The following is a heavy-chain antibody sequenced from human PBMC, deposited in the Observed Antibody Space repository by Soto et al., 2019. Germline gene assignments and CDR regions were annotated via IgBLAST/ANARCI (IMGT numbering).Heavy chain of an antibody. Sequence: PGECLKISCQTSGYTFTTYWITWVRQVPGKGLEWMGRIDPSDSYTNYGPSFQGHVTISVDKSISTAYLQWSSLKASDTAMYYCARRYSDSRTDYWGRGTLVTVSS. CDR3: ARRYSDSRTDY. J-gene: IGHJ4*02. CDR1: GYTFTTYW. V-gene: IGHV5-10-1*01. CDR2: IDPSDSYT. D-gene: IGHD3-9*01.